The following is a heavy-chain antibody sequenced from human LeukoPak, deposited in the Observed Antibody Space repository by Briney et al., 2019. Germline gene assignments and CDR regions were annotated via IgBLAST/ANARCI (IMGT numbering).Heavy chain of an antibody. Sequence: SETLSLTCTVSGGSISSYYWSWIQQPPGKGLEWIGYIYYSGSTNYNPSLKSRVTISVDTSKNQFSLKLSSVTAADTAVYYCARVADDSSLDYWGQGTLVTVSS. V-gene: IGHV4-59*01. J-gene: IGHJ4*02. CDR3: ARVADDSSLDY. CDR1: GGSISSYY. D-gene: IGHD3-22*01. CDR2: IYYSGST.